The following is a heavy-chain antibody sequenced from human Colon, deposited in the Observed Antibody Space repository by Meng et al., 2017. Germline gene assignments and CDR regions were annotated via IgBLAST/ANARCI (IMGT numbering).Heavy chain of an antibody. CDR1: GGSVSSGGYY. Sequence: QVQRQEAGQGLGRPSGTRSLPCTVSGGSVSSGGYYWSWIRQPPGKGLEWIGYIYYTGSTNYNPSLKSRVTISLDKSKNQLSLKLNSVTAADTAVYYCASSDYYRSDYWGQGTLVTVSS. CDR3: ASSDYYRSDY. J-gene: IGHJ4*02. CDR2: IYYTGST. D-gene: IGHD3-22*01. V-gene: IGHV4-61*08.